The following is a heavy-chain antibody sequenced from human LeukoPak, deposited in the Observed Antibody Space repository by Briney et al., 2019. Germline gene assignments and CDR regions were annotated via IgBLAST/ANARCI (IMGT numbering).Heavy chain of an antibody. CDR2: INHSGST. Sequence: SETLSLTCSVSGGSISSNKYYWDRIRQPPGKGLEWIGEINHSGSTNYNPSLKSRVTISVDTSKNQFSLKLSSVTAADTAVYYCAREKIGTGTVLGKDYYYMDVWGKGTTVTVSS. J-gene: IGHJ6*03. CDR3: AREKIGTGTVLGKDYYYMDV. CDR1: GGSISSNKYY. V-gene: IGHV4-39*07. D-gene: IGHD3-16*01.